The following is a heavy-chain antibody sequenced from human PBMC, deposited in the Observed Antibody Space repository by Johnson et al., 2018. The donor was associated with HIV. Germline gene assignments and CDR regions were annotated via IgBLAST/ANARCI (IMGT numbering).Heavy chain of an antibody. V-gene: IGHV3-20*04. D-gene: IGHD5/OR15-5a*01. J-gene: IGHJ3*02. CDR3: AEGRNSVFPRDAFDI. CDR1: GFTFNGYG. CDR2: INWNGGSK. Sequence: VQLMESVGGVVRPGGSLRLSCAASGFTFNGYGMSWVRQSPGKGLEWVSVINWNGGSKQYADSVKGRFTISRDNSKNSLYLQMNSLRAEDTAVYYCAEGRNSVFPRDAFDIWGQGTMVIVSS.